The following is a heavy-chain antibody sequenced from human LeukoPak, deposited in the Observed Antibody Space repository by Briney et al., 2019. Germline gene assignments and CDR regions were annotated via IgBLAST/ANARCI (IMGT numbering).Heavy chain of an antibody. J-gene: IGHJ1*01. CDR1: GYTFTSYD. CDR2: MNPNSGNT. V-gene: IGHV1-8*01. Sequence: ASVKVSCKASGYTFTSYDINWVRQATGQGLEWMGWMNPNSGNTGYAQKFQGRVTMTRSTSISTAYMELSSLRSEDTAVYYCATYYFDSSGYYKYFQHWGLGTLVTVSS. D-gene: IGHD3-22*01. CDR3: ATYYFDSSGYYKYFQH.